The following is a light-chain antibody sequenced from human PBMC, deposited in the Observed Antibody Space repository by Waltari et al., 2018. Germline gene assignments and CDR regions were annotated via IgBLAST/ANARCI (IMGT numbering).Light chain of an antibody. CDR1: QSISSY. V-gene: IGKV3-11*01. CDR3: KQGYNWPRT. CDR2: DGA. J-gene: IGKJ1*01. Sequence: IVLTQSPATLSLSPGERATLSCRASQSISSYLAWYQQKPGQAPRLLICDGANRATGIPARFSGSGSKTDCTLTIASLEPEDSAVYNCKQGYNWPRTFGQGTKVEIK.